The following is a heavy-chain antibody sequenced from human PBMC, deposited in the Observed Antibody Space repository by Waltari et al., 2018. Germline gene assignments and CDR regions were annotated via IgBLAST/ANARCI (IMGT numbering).Heavy chain of an antibody. CDR3: ARVYVAAAGRADYYFDY. V-gene: IGHV1-69*08. CDR2: IIPILCTA. J-gene: IGHJ4*02. CDR1: GGTFSSYA. D-gene: IGHD6-13*01. Sequence: QVQLVQSGAEVKKPGSSVKVSCKASGGTFSSYAISWVRQAPGQGLEWMGRIIPILCTANYAQKFQGRGTITADKSTSTAYMELSSLRSEDTAVYYCARVYVAAAGRADYYFDYWGQGTLVTVSS.